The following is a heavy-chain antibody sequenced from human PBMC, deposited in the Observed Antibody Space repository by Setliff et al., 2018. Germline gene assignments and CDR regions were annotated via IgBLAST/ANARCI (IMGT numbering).Heavy chain of an antibody. J-gene: IGHJ4*02. Sequence: GGSLRLSCAALGFTLSSYWVDWVRQAPGKGQEGVASIKEDGSQTYYVGSVKGRFTISRDNARNSVCLQMNSLRAEDAAVYYCATSDWCAAFDHWGQGTLVTVSS. CDR2: IKEDGSQT. CDR3: ATSDWCAAFDH. V-gene: IGHV3-7*01. CDR1: GFTLSSYW. D-gene: IGHD3-9*01.